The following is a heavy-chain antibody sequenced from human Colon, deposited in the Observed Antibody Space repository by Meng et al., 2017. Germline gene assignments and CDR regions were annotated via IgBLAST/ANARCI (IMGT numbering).Heavy chain of an antibody. Sequence: GGSLRLSCAASGFTFSSYAMSWVRQALGKGLAWVSAIIGSGVSTYYADSVKGRFTISRDNSKNTLYLQMNSLRAEDTAVYYCAKDPRDHYYDSSGPGFDPWGQGTLVTVSS. D-gene: IGHD3-22*01. CDR3: AKDPRDHYYDSSGPGFDP. CDR2: IIGSGVST. J-gene: IGHJ5*02. V-gene: IGHV3-23*01. CDR1: GFTFSSYA.